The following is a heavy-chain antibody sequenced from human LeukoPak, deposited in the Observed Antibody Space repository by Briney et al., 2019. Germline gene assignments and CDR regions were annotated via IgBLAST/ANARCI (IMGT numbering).Heavy chain of an antibody. CDR3: ARSPDIAAAGPEYFQH. CDR1: GYSFTSYW. CDR2: IYPGDSDT. V-gene: IGHV5-51*01. J-gene: IGHJ1*01. D-gene: IGHD6-13*01. Sequence: GESLKISCKGSGYSFTSYWIGWVRQMPGKGLEWMGIIYPGDSDTRYSPSFQGQVTISADKSISTAYLQWSSLKASDTAMYYCARSPDIAAAGPEYFQHWGQGTLVTVSS.